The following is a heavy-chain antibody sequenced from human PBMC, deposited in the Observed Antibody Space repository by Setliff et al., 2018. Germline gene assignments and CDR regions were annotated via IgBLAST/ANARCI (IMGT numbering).Heavy chain of an antibody. D-gene: IGHD6-6*01. CDR1: GYTFTSYD. CDR3: ARQTGEQLVDY. V-gene: IGHV1-8*02. J-gene: IGHJ4*02. CDR2: MNPNSGNT. Sequence: ASVKVSCKASGYTFTSYDINWVRQATGQGLEWMGWMNPNSGNTGYAQKFQGRVTMTRNTSISTAYMDLSSLRFEDTAVYYCARQTGEQLVDYWGQGTLVTVSS.